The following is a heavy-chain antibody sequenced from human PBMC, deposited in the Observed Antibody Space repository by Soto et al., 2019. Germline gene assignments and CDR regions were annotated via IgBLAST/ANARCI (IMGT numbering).Heavy chain of an antibody. CDR1: GGSISSYY. D-gene: IGHD3-9*01. V-gene: IGHV4-59*01. J-gene: IGHJ5*02. Sequence: SETLSLTCTVSGGSISSYYWSWIRQPPGKGLEWIGYIYYSGSTNYHPSLKSRVTISGDTSKNQFALKLSSVTAADTAVYYCARVRKCYDILTGFCHGWFDPWGQGTLVTVSS. CDR2: IYYSGST. CDR3: ARVRKCYDILTGFCHGWFDP.